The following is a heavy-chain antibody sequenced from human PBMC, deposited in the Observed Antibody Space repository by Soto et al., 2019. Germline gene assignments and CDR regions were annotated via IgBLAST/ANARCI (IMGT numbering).Heavy chain of an antibody. Sequence: EVQVVESGGGLVKPGGSLRLSCTAPGSPFSSYGMNWVRQAPGKGLEWVASINNGGEYIYYADSVQGRFTISRDNAKNSLYLQMNSLRAGDTAVYFWARDESAGSSIRYWGQGTLVTVSS. CDR1: GSPFSSYG. CDR3: ARDESAGSSIRY. CDR2: INNGGEYI. J-gene: IGHJ4*02. D-gene: IGHD6-13*01. V-gene: IGHV3-21*01.